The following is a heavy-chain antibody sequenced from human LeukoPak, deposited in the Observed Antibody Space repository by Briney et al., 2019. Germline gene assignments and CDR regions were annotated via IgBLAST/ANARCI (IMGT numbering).Heavy chain of an antibody. D-gene: IGHD3-22*01. CDR3: TKGNSGYYSPFDY. J-gene: IGHJ4*02. V-gene: IGHV3-9*01. CDR2: INWNSDRI. CDR1: GFTFDDYA. Sequence: GGSLRLSCAASGFTFDDYAMHWVRQAPGKGLEWGSGINWNSDRIGYADSVKGRFTISRDNAKKSLYLQMNSLRAEDTALYYCTKGNSGYYSPFDYWGQGTLVTVSS.